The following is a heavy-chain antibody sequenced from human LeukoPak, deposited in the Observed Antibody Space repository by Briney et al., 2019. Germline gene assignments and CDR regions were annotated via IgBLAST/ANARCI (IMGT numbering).Heavy chain of an antibody. CDR3: ARMSGSGYFFYFDY. Sequence: GGSLRLSCAASGFTFSSYAMSWVRQAPGKGLEWVSGIKWNGDSTGYADSVKGRFTISRDNAKNFLYLQMNSLRAEDTALYYCARMSGSGYFFYFDYWGQGTLVTVSS. J-gene: IGHJ4*02. CDR1: GFTFSSYA. V-gene: IGHV3-20*04. D-gene: IGHD3-22*01. CDR2: IKWNGDST.